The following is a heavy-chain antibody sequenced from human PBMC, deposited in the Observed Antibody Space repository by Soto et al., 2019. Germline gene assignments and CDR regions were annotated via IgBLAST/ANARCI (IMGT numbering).Heavy chain of an antibody. CDR2: IRGSGGTT. V-gene: IGHV3-23*01. CDR1: GFTFNTFA. J-gene: IGHJ3*01. CDR3: AKGFIVVVTAIRPDDNFGV. D-gene: IGHD2-21*02. Sequence: EVQLLESGGGLVHPGGSLSLSCAASGFTFNTFAMNWVRQDPGKGLEWVASIRGSGGTTYYADSVKGRFTISRDTSKNILYLQMYSLSAEDTAFYYCAKGFIVVVTAIRPDDNFGVWGQETMVTVSS.